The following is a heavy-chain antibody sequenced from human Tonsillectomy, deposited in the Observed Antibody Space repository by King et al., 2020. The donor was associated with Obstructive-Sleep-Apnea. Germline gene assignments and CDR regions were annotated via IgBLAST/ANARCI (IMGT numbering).Heavy chain of an antibody. CDR3: ARVGAAVAFDI. D-gene: IGHD6-25*01. Sequence: EVQLVESGGGLVQPGGSLRLSCVASGFTLNNYAMHWVRQAPGKGLEYVSAIGFNGNSTYYAKSVKDRFTISRDNSKSTLYLQMGSLRPEDMAVYYCARVGAAVAFDIWGQGMMVTVSS. V-gene: IGHV3-64*01. J-gene: IGHJ3*02. CDR1: GFTLNNYA. CDR2: IGFNGNST.